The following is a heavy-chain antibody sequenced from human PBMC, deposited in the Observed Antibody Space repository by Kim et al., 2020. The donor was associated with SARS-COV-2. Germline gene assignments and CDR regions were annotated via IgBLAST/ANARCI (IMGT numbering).Heavy chain of an antibody. Sequence: GGSLRLSCAASGFSFSSYTMNWVRQAPGKGLEWVATISYAGSSNYHDADAIRGRITIPRDDNKITLSLNMGIRADEDAAFYYCVTMLVAHFDYWG. CDR3: VTMLVAHFDY. CDR2: ISYAGSSNY. J-gene: IGHJ4*01. V-gene: IGHV3-23*01. CDR1: GFSFSSYT. D-gene: IGHD2-21*01.